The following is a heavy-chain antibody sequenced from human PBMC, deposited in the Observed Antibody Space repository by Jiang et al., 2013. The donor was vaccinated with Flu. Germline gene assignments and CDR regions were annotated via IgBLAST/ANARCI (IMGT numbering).Heavy chain of an antibody. D-gene: IGHD2-21*02. V-gene: IGHV4-34*01. CDR2: INHSGRT. CDR1: GGSFSGYY. Sequence: LLKPSETLSLTCAVYGGSFSGYYWSWIRQPPGKGLEWIGEINHSGRTNYNPSLKSRVTISVDTSKNQFSLKLSPVTAADTAVYYCARVYARVVTSNFDYWGQGTLVTVSS. J-gene: IGHJ4*02. CDR3: ARVYARVVTSNFDY.